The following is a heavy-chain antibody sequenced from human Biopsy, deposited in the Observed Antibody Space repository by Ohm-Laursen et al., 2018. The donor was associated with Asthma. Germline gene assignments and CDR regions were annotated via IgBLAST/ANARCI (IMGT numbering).Heavy chain of an antibody. Sequence: SLRLSCAAFGFTFSNYVMSWVRQAPGKGLEWVSSITGSGGFTYYADSVKGRVTISRDNSKNTLSLQMNSLRAEDTAVYYCARAYGGSFFSGAFDIWGQGTMVTVSS. V-gene: IGHV3-23*01. CDR2: ITGSGGFT. D-gene: IGHD4-23*01. CDR1: GFTFSNYV. J-gene: IGHJ3*02. CDR3: ARAYGGSFFSGAFDI.